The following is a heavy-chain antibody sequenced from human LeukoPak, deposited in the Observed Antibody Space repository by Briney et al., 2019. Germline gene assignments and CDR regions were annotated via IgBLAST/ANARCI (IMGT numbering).Heavy chain of an antibody. CDR3: VRTINYSFDY. CDR1: GFTFGSYS. D-gene: IGHD1-1*01. J-gene: IGHJ4*02. CDR2: IESDGGT. V-gene: IGHV3-66*01. Sequence: GGSLRLSCVASGFTFGSYSMNWVRQAPGKGLEWVSIIESDGGTYYAGSVRGRFTISRDNSRNTLYLQMSSLRAEDTAVYFCVRTINYSFDYWGQGTLVTVSS.